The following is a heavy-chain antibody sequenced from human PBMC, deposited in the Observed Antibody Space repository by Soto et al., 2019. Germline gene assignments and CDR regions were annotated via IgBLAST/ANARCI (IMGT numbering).Heavy chain of an antibody. J-gene: IGHJ6*02. CDR1: GYTFTSYF. V-gene: IGHV1-46*03. CDR3: AREGAVAGRGGMDV. Sequence: QVQLVQSGAEVKKPGASVKVSCKASGYTFTSYFLHWVRQAPGQGLDWMGIINPSGGRTNYAQKFQGRATMTRDTSTSTLYMELSSLRSEDTAVYYCAREGAVAGRGGMDVWGQGTTVTVSS. D-gene: IGHD6-19*01. CDR2: INPSGGRT.